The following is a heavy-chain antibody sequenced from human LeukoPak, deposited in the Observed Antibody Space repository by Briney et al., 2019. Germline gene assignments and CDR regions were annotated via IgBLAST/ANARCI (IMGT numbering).Heavy chain of an antibody. V-gene: IGHV4-34*01. D-gene: IGHD2-15*01. J-gene: IGHJ4*02. CDR2: INHSGST. CDR3: ARILQDSSLGY. CDR1: GWSFSGYD. Sequence: PSETLSLTCDVYGWSFSGYDWSWIRQPPGKGLEWIGEINHSGSTNYNPSLKSRVTISVDTSKNQFSLKLSSVTAAETAVYYCARILQDSSLGYWGQATLVTASS.